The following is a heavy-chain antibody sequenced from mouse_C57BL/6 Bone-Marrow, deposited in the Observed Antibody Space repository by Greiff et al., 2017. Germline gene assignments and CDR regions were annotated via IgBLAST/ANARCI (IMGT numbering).Heavy chain of an antibody. CDR1: GFNIQDYY. V-gene: IGHV14-1*01. D-gene: IGHD1-1*01. J-gene: IGHJ1*03. CDR2: IFPEVGDT. CDR3: TYYGSSYDWYFDV. Sequence: DVKLVASWAELVRPGASVKLSCTASGFNIQDYYMHWVKPRPEQFLEWIVWIFPEVGDTEYAPKFQGKATMTADTSSNTAYLQLSSLTSEDTAVYYCTYYGSSYDWYFDVWGTGTTVTVAS.